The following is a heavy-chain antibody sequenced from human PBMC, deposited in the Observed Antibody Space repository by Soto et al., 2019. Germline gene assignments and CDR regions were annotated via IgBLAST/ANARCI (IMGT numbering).Heavy chain of an antibody. Sequence: QLQLQESGSGLVKPSQTLSLTCAVSGGSISSGGYSWSWIRQPPGKGLEWIGYIYHSGSTYYNPSLKSRVTISVDRSKNQFSRRLSSGTAADTAVYYCARAGGLGAVAVDYWGQGTLVTVSS. CDR3: ARAGGLGAVAVDY. V-gene: IGHV4-30-2*01. CDR1: GGSISSGGYS. CDR2: IYHSGST. D-gene: IGHD6-19*01. J-gene: IGHJ4*02.